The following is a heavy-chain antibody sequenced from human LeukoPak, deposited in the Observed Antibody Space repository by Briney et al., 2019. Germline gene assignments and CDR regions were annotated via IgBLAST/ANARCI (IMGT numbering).Heavy chain of an antibody. J-gene: IGHJ4*02. V-gene: IGHV3-53*01. CDR3: ARGIDY. Sequence: GGSLRLSCAASGFTFSSYAIHWVRQAPGKELEWVSVIYTGGGRYYADSVRGRFTISRDTSKNMVFLQMNSLRVEDTAVYYCARGIDYWGRGTLVTVSS. CDR1: GFTFSSYA. CDR2: IYTGGGR.